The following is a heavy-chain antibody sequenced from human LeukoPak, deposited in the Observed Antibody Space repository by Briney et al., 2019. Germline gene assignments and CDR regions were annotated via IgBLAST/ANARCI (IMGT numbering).Heavy chain of an antibody. Sequence: SETLSLTSTVSGGSISSYYWSWIRQPPGKGLEWIGYIYYSGSTNYNPSLKSRVTISVYTSKNQFSLKLSSVTAADTAVYYCAREGLRWGSGAFDIWGQGTMVTVSS. CDR2: IYYSGST. J-gene: IGHJ3*02. V-gene: IGHV4-59*01. CDR1: GGSISSYY. CDR3: AREGLRWGSGAFDI. D-gene: IGHD4-23*01.